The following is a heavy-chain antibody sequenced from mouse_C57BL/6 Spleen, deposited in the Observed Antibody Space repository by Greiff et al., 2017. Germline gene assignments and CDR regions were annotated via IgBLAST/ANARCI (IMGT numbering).Heavy chain of an antibody. V-gene: IGHV5-17*01. Sequence: EVKLVESGGGLVKPGGSLKLSCAASGFTFSDYGMHWVRQAPEKGLEWVAYISSGSSTIYYADTVKGRFTISRDNAKNTLFLQMTSLRSEDTAMYYCANIYYGNYDYAMDCWGQGTSVTVAS. D-gene: IGHD2-1*01. CDR1: GFTFSDYG. J-gene: IGHJ4*01. CDR2: ISSGSSTI. CDR3: ANIYYGNYDYAMDC.